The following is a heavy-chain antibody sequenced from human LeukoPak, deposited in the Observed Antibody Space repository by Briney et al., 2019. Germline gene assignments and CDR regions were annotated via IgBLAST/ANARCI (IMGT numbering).Heavy chain of an antibody. CDR2: ISSSGSTI. CDR3: ARESLGGYFDWLSPFDY. Sequence: GGSLRLSCAASGFTFSSYEMNWVRQAPGKGLEWVSYISSSGSTIYYADSVKGRFIISRDNAKNSLYLQMNSLRAEDTAVYYCARESLGGYFDWLSPFDYWGQGTLVTVSS. J-gene: IGHJ4*02. D-gene: IGHD3-9*01. V-gene: IGHV3-48*03. CDR1: GFTFSSYE.